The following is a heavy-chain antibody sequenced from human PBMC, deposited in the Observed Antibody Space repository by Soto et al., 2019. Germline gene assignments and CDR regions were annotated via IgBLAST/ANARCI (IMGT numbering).Heavy chain of an antibody. V-gene: IGHV4-31*03. CDR3: ARDSLSGNGMVPWDYYNYIDV. D-gene: IGHD3-10*01. CDR2: IYYSGST. CDR1: GGSISSGGYY. Sequence: SETLSLTCTVSGGSISSGGYYWSWIRQHPGKGLEWIGYIYYSGSTYYNPSLKSRVTISVDTSKNQFSLKLSSVTAADTAVYYCARDSLSGNGMVPWDYYNYIDVWGKGTTVTVSS. J-gene: IGHJ6*03.